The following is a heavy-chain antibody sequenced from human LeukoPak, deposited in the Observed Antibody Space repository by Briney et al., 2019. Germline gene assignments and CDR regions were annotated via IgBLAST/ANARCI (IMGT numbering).Heavy chain of an antibody. CDR2: IIPIFGTA. CDR1: GYTFTSYG. V-gene: IGHV1-69*05. J-gene: IGHJ4*02. D-gene: IGHD6-6*01. Sequence: ASVKVSCKASGYTFTSYGISWVRQAPGQGLEWMGGIIPIFGTANYAQKFQGRVTITTDESTSTAYMELSSLRSEDTAVYYCATKLSSIAARPSYYFDYWGQGTLVTVSS. CDR3: ATKLSSIAARPSYYFDY.